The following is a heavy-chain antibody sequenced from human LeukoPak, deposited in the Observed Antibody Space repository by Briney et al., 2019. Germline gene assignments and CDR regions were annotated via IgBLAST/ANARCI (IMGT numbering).Heavy chain of an antibody. Sequence: ASVKVSCQACGYTFPWYHSNGLRPATGQGLAWMEWMFLNGVNTGYAQKCQGRVTTTRKTSISTAYMELSSLRSEDTPVYYCARARLASLNWFYPWGQGTLVSVSS. J-gene: IGHJ5*02. CDR1: GYTFPWYH. V-gene: IGHV1-8*01. D-gene: IGHD6-19*01. CDR3: ARARLASLNWFYP. CDR2: MFLNGVNT.